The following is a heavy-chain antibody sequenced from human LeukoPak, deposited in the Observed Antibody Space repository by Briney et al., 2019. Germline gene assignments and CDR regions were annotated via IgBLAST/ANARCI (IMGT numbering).Heavy chain of an antibody. D-gene: IGHD3-22*01. V-gene: IGHV3-9*01. CDR2: ISWNSGSI. CDR1: GFTFDDYA. Sequence: GGSLRLSCAASGFTFDDYAMHWVRQAPGKGLEWVSGISWNSGSIGYADSVKGRFTISRDNAKNSLYLQMNSLRAEDTAVYYCARDRVNYYDSSGPLDYWGQGTLVTVSS. J-gene: IGHJ4*02. CDR3: ARDRVNYYDSSGPLDY.